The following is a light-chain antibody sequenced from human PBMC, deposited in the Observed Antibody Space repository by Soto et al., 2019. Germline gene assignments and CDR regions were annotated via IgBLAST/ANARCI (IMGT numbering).Light chain of an antibody. Sequence: QSVLTQPPSVCGAPGQRVTISCTGSSSNIGADYDVHWYQQLPGTAPKLLISANNIRPSGVPDRFSGSKSGTSASLAIAGLQAEDESDYYGQSYDSSLSGCVFGTGTKVTVL. CDR1: SSNIGADYD. CDR2: ANN. CDR3: QSYDSSLSGCV. V-gene: IGLV1-40*01. J-gene: IGLJ1*01.